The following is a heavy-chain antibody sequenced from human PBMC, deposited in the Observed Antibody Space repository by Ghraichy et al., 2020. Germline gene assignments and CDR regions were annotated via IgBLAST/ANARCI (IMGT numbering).Heavy chain of an antibody. CDR2: IYYSGSN. D-gene: IGHD3-10*01. Sequence: SETLSLTCTVSGGSISSSSYYWGWIRQPPGKGLEWIGSIYYSGSNYYNPALKRRVPLSVDTSKNQFSLKLSSVTAADTAVYYCARQGRITMGRGVINGAITNWLDPWGQGNLVTVFS. J-gene: IGHJ5*02. V-gene: IGHV4-39*01. CDR3: ARQGRITMGRGVINGAITNWLDP. CDR1: GGSISSSSYY.